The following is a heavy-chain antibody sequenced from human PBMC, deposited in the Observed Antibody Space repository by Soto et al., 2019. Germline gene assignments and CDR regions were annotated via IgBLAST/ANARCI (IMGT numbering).Heavy chain of an antibody. CDR1: GGSISSSSYY. V-gene: IGHV4-39*01. CDR2: IYYSGST. D-gene: IGHD3-22*01. Sequence: SETLSLTCTVSGGSISSSSYYWVWIRQPPGKGLEWIGSIYYSGSTYYNPSLKCRVTISVDTSKNQFSLKLSSVTAADTAVYYCARHFRTDYYDSSEAVDYWGQGTLVTVSS. J-gene: IGHJ4*02. CDR3: ARHFRTDYYDSSEAVDY.